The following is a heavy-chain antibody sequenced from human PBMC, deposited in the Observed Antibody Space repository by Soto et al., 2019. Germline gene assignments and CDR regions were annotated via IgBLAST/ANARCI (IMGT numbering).Heavy chain of an antibody. V-gene: IGHV3-30-3*01. CDR3: AREPRGYSYGLAGMDV. CDR2: ISYDGSNK. CDR1: GFTFSSYA. J-gene: IGHJ6*02. D-gene: IGHD5-18*01. Sequence: GGSLRLSCAASGFTFSSYAMHWVRQAPGKGLEWVAVISYDGSNKYYADSVKGRFTISRDNSKNTLYLQMNSLRAEDTAVYYCAREPRGYSYGLAGMDVWGQGTTVTVSS.